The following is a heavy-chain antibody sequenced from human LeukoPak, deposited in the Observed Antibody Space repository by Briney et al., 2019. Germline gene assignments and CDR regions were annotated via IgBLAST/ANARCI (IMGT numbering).Heavy chain of an antibody. V-gene: IGHV4-30-2*01. D-gene: IGHD3-22*01. CDR1: GVSISSGGYS. Sequence: SETLSLTCAVSGVSISSGGYSWSWIRQPPGKGLEWIGYIYHSGSTYYNPSLKSRVTISVDRSKNQFSLKLSSVTAADTAVYYCARVARSGYYYVDWYFDLWGRGTLVTVSS. CDR2: IYHSGST. J-gene: IGHJ2*01. CDR3: ARVARSGYYYVDWYFDL.